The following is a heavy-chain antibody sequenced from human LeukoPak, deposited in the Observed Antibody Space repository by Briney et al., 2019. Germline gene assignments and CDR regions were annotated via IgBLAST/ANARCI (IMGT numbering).Heavy chain of an antibody. V-gene: IGHV1-69*01. J-gene: IGHJ4*02. CDR3: ARGDFWSGYPAFYYFDY. CDR2: IIPIFGTA. Sequence: GASVKVSCKASGGTFSSYAISWVRQAPGQGLEWMGGIIPIFGTANYAQKFQGRVTITADESTSTAYMELSSLRSEDTAVYYCARGDFWSGYPAFYYFDYWGQGTLVTVSS. D-gene: IGHD3-3*01. CDR1: GGTFSSYA.